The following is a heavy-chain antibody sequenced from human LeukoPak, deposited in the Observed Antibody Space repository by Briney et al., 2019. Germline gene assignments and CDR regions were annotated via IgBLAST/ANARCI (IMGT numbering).Heavy chain of an antibody. V-gene: IGHV4-31*03. CDR1: GGSISSGGYY. CDR3: ASWSGYYDSSGYIDC. D-gene: IGHD3-22*01. Sequence: PSETLSLTCTVSGGSISSGGYYWSWIRQHPGKGREWIGYIYYSGSTYYNPSLKSRVTISVDTSKNQFSLKLSSVTAADTAVYYCASWSGYYDSSGYIDCWGQGTLVTVSS. J-gene: IGHJ4*02. CDR2: IYYSGST.